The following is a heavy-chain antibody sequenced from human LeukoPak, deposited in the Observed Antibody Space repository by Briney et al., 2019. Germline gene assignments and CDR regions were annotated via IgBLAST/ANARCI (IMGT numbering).Heavy chain of an antibody. Sequence: ASVKVSCKASGGTFGSYAISWVRQAPGQGLEWMGRIIPIFGIANYAQKFQGRVTITADKSTSTAYMELSSLRSEDTAVYYCARENYGDYEPHRDYWGQGTLVTVSS. CDR2: IIPIFGIA. D-gene: IGHD4-17*01. CDR1: GGTFGSYA. J-gene: IGHJ4*02. CDR3: ARENYGDYEPHRDY. V-gene: IGHV1-69*04.